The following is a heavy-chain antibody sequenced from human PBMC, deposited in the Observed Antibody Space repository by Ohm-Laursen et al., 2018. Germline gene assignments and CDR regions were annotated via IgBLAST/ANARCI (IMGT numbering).Heavy chain of an antibody. Sequence: SLRLSCTASGFTISNNYMNWVRQAPGKGLGRVSLIYSGGDMFYADSVKGRFTISRDKSKNTLYLQMNSLRVEDTAMYFCARDVPGIVASRGGGWGQGTLVTVSS. CDR3: ARDVPGIVASRGGG. CDR2: IYSGGDM. J-gene: IGHJ4*02. CDR1: GFTISNNY. V-gene: IGHV3-53*01. D-gene: IGHD3-16*01.